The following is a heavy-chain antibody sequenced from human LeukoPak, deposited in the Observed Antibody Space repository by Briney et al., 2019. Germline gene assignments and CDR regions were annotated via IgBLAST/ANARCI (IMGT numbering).Heavy chain of an antibody. CDR3: AVTFHGEWLFRKSFDY. CDR2: ISSTSGTI. D-gene: IGHD6-19*01. V-gene: IGHV3-48*02. Sequence: GGSLRLSCAASGFTFSSYSMNWVRRAPGKGLEWLSYISSTSGTIYYADSVKGRFTISRDSAKNSLYLQMSSLRDEDTAVYYCAVTFHGEWLFRKSFDYWGQGTLVTVSS. J-gene: IGHJ4*02. CDR1: GFTFSSYS.